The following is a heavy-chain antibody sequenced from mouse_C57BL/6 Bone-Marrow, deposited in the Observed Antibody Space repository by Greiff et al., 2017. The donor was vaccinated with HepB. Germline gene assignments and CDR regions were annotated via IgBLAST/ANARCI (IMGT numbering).Heavy chain of an antibody. V-gene: IGHV5-9-1*02. CDR1: GFTFSSYA. D-gene: IGHD2-4*01. Sequence: EVHLVESGDGLVKPGGSLKLSCAASGFTFSSYAMSWVRQTPEKRLEWVAYISSGGDYIYYADTVKGRFTISRDNARNTLYLQMSSLKSEDTAMYYYTRYDYDWFAYWGQGTLVTVSA. CDR2: ISSGGDYI. J-gene: IGHJ3*01. CDR3: TRYDYDWFAY.